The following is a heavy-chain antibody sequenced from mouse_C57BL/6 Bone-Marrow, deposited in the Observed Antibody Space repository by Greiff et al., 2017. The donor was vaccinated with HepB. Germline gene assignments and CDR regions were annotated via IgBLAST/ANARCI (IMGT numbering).Heavy chain of an antibody. CDR2: IYPGGGYT. D-gene: IGHD1-1*01. J-gene: IGHJ3*01. CDR1: GYTFTNYW. Sequence: VMLVESGAELVRPGTSVKMSCKASGYTFTNYWIGWAKQRPGHGLEWIGDIYPGGGYTNYNEKFKGKATLTADKSSSTAYMQFSSLTSEDSAIYYCARGGAGYGSSYAAWFAYWGQGTLVTVSA. V-gene: IGHV1-63*01. CDR3: ARGGAGYGSSYAAWFAY.